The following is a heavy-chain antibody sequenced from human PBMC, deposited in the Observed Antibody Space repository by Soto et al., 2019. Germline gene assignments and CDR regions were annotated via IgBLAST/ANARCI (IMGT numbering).Heavy chain of an antibody. V-gene: IGHV4-59*01. CDR1: GGSISSYY. CDR3: ARGTFGVVKD. CDR2: MYYSGST. J-gene: IGHJ4*02. D-gene: IGHD3-3*01. Sequence: QVQLQESGPGLVKPSETLSLTCTVSGGSISSYYWSWSRHPPGPGLGWIGYMYYSGSTNYNPSLKSRVTISIDTSRNQFSLKLSSVTAADTAVYYCARGTFGVVKDWGQGTLVTVSS.